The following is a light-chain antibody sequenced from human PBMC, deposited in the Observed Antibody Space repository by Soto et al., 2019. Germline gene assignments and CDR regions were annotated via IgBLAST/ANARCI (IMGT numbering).Light chain of an antibody. CDR3: QQYYSTPT. Sequence: DTVMTQAPESLAVSLGERATINCKSSQSVLYSSNNKNYLAWYQQKPGQPPKLLIYWASTRESGVPDRFSGSGSGTDFTLTISSLQAEDVAVYYCQQYYSTPTFGQGTRLEIK. V-gene: IGKV4-1*01. J-gene: IGKJ5*01. CDR1: QSVLYSSNNKNY. CDR2: WAS.